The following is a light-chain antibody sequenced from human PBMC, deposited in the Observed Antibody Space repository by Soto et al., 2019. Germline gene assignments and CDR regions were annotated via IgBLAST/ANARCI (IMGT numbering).Light chain of an antibody. CDR3: QESYSDIRT. Sequence: DIQMTQSPSSLSASVGDRVTITCRASQSISSYLNWYQQKPGKAPKLLIYGASSLKSGVPSRFTGSESGTDFTLTISSLQPEDFATYYCQESYSDIRTFGQGTKVEMK. V-gene: IGKV1-39*01. J-gene: IGKJ1*01. CDR1: QSISSY. CDR2: GAS.